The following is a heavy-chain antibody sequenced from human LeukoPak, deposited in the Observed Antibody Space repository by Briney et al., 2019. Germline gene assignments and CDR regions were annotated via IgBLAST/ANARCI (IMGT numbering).Heavy chain of an antibody. J-gene: IGHJ1*01. V-gene: IGHV4-39*01. Sequence: PSETLSLTCTVSGGSISSSSYYWGWIRQPPGKGLEWIGSIYYSGSTYYNPSLKSRVTISVDTSKNQFSLKLSSVTAADTAVYYCAGPGYYYDSSGYPEYFQHWGQGTLVTVSS. CDR2: IYYSGST. CDR1: GGSISSSSYY. D-gene: IGHD3-22*01. CDR3: AGPGYYYDSSGYPEYFQH.